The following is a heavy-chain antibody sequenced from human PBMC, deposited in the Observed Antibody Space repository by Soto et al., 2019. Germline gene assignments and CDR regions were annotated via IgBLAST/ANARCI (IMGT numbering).Heavy chain of an antibody. CDR1: GGSISSSSYY. V-gene: IGHV4-39*01. CDR3: ARTGDYGDYSEYFQH. J-gene: IGHJ1*01. D-gene: IGHD4-17*01. Sequence: QLQLQESGPGLVKPSETLSLTCTVSGGSISSSSYYWGWIRQPPRKGLEWIGSIYYSGSTYYTPPLKSRVTISVDTSKNQFSLKLSSVTAADTAVYYCARTGDYGDYSEYFQHWGQGTLVTVSS. CDR2: IYYSGST.